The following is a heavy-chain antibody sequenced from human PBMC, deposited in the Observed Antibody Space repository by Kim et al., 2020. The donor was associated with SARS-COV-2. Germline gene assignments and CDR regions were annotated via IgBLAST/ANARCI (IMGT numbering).Heavy chain of an antibody. D-gene: IGHD3-10*01. J-gene: IGHJ4*02. CDR1: GFTFSSYT. CDR2: ISHSSDYI. V-gene: IGHV3-21*06. Sequence: GGSLRLSCKASGFTFSSYTMNWVRQAPGKGLEWVSSISHSSDYIYYADSLKGRFTISRDNAKNSLYLQMSRLRAEDTAVYYCARDHGLGSYLDWGQGALVTVSS. CDR3: ARDHGLGSYLD.